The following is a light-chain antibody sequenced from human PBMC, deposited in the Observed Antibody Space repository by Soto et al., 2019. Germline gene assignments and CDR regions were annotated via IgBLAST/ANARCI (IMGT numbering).Light chain of an antibody. CDR2: GAS. Sequence: EIVLTQSPVTLSLSPEEAATLSCRASHSISTNYLAWYQQKPGQAPRPLIFGASSRASGIPGRFSGSGSGTDFTLTISRLEPEDFAVYYCQHYGTSPTWTFGQGTKVEIK. V-gene: IGKV3-20*01. J-gene: IGKJ1*01. CDR3: QHYGTSPTWT. CDR1: HSISTNY.